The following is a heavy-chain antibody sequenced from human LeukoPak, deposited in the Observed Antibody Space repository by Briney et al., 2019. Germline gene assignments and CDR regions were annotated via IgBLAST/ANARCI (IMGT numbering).Heavy chain of an antibody. CDR3: ARGLLSGNGGGY. CDR2: ISAYNGNT. D-gene: IGHD1-26*01. J-gene: IGHJ4*02. V-gene: IGHV1-18*01. CDR1: GYTFTSYG. Sequence: ASVKVSCKASGYTFTSYGISWVRQAPGQGLEWMGWISAYNGNTNYAQKLQGRVTMTRNTSISTAYMELSSLRSEDTAVYYCARGLLSGNGGGYWGQGTLVTVSS.